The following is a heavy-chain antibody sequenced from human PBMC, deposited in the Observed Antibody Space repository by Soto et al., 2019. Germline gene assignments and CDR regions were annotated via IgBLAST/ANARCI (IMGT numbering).Heavy chain of an antibody. V-gene: IGHV3-66*01. CDR3: ARGPFGHGGFGCYYYMDV. Sequence: EVQLVESGGGLVQPGGSLRLSCAASGFTVSSNYMSWVRQAPGKGLEWVSVIYSGGSTYYADSVKGRFTISRDNSKNTLYLQMNSLRAEDTAVYYCARGPFGHGGFGCYYYMDVWGKGTTVTVSS. CDR2: IYSGGST. D-gene: IGHD3-10*01. J-gene: IGHJ6*03. CDR1: GFTVSSNY.